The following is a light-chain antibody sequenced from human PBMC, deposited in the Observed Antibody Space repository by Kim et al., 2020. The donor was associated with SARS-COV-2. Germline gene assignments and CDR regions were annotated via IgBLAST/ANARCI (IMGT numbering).Light chain of an antibody. V-gene: IGLV1-51*01. J-gene: IGLJ3*02. CDR1: RSNIGNNP. Sequence: QSVLTQPPSVSAAPGHKVTISCSGSRSNIGNNPVSWYQQFPGTAPRLITYDNDKRPSGIPDRFSSSKSGTSATLGITGPRTGDEADYYCATWDSSLSVGVFGGGTKVTVL. CDR2: DND. CDR3: ATWDSSLSVGV.